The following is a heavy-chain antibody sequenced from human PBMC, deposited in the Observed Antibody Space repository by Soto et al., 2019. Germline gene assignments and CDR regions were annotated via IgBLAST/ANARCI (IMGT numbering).Heavy chain of an antibody. D-gene: IGHD3-16*01. J-gene: IGHJ6*02. CDR3: ARRLVSYYYGIDV. Sequence: QVQLVQSGAEVKKPGASVKVSCQASGYTFTNYGITWVRQAPGQGLEWMGWISTYTGNTNYAQKLQGRVTMTTDTSMSTAYMELRRLRSDDTAMYYCARRLVSYYYGIDVWGQGTTVTVSS. V-gene: IGHV1-18*01. CDR1: GYTFTNYG. CDR2: ISTYTGNT.